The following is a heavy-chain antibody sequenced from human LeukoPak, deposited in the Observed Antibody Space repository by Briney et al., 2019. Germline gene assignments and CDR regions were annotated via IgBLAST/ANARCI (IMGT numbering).Heavy chain of an antibody. CDR2: IYYSGST. V-gene: IGHV4-30-4*08. CDR1: GGSISSGDYY. J-gene: IGHJ4*02. Sequence: TSETLSLTCTVSGGSISSGDYYWSWIRQPPRKGLEWIVYIYYSGSTYYNPSLKSRVTISVDTSKNQFSLKLSSVTAADTAVYYCDRETYYYDSSGYYSSFDYWGQGTLVTVSS. CDR3: DRETYYYDSSGYYSSFDY. D-gene: IGHD3-22*01.